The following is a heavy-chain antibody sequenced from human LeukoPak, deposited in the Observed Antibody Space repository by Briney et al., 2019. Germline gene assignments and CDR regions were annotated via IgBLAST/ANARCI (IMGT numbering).Heavy chain of an antibody. CDR3: AKGRGQWLAAINY. CDR1: GFTFSSYA. CDR2: ISGSGGST. D-gene: IGHD6-19*01. V-gene: IGHV3-23*01. J-gene: IGHJ4*02. Sequence: GGSLRLSCAASGFTFSSYAMSWVRQAPGKGLEWVSGISGSGGSTYYADSVKGRFSISRDNSKNTLYLEMNSLRAEDTAVYYCAKGRGQWLAAINYWGQGTLVPVSS.